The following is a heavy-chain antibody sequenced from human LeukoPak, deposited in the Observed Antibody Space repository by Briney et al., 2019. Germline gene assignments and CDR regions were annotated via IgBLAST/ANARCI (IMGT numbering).Heavy chain of an antibody. J-gene: IGHJ4*02. V-gene: IGHV3-48*04. CDR3: ARVRVLGVTNFDF. CDR2: ISSSSSTI. D-gene: IGHD2-8*02. CDR1: GFTFSSYS. Sequence: QPGGSLRLSCAASGFTFSSYSMNWVRQAPGQGLEWVSYISSSSSTIYYADSVKGRFTISRDNAKNSLYLQMNSLRAEDTAVYYCARVRVLGVTNFDFWGQGTLVTVSS.